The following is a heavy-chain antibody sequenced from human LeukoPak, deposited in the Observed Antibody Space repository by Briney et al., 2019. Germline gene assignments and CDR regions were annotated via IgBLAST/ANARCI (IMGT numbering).Heavy chain of an antibody. Sequence: GGSLRLSCAASGFTFDVYGMSWVRQAPGKGLEWVSGINWNGGSTGYADSVKGRFNISRDNAKNSLYLQMNSLRAEDTALYYCARDRGTGTTDFDYWGQGTLVTVSS. CDR2: INWNGGST. V-gene: IGHV3-20*04. D-gene: IGHD1-7*01. CDR3: ARDRGTGTTDFDY. CDR1: GFTFDVYG. J-gene: IGHJ4*02.